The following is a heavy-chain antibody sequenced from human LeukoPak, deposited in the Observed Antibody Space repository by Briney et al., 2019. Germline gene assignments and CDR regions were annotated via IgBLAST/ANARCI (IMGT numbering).Heavy chain of an antibody. J-gene: IGHJ4*02. CDR3: AREGYYYDSSGSSNFDY. Sequence: SQTLSLTCAISGDSVSSNSAAWNWIRQSPSRGLEWLGRTYYRSKWYNDYAVSVKSRITINPDTSKNQFSLQLNSVTPEDTAVHYCAREGYYYDSSGSSNFDYWGQGTLVTVSS. D-gene: IGHD3-22*01. CDR2: TYYRSKWYN. CDR1: GDSVSSNSAA. V-gene: IGHV6-1*01.